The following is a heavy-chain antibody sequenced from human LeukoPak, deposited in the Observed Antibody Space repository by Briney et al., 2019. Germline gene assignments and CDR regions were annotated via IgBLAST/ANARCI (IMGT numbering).Heavy chain of an antibody. CDR3: AKEQQLDY. Sequence: GGSLRLSCAASGFTFSSYGMHWVRQAPGKGLEWVSVISYDGSNKYYADSVKGRFTISRDNSKNTLYLQMNSLRAEDTAVYYCAKEQQLDYWGQGTLVTVSS. D-gene: IGHD6-13*01. J-gene: IGHJ4*02. V-gene: IGHV3-30*18. CDR2: ISYDGSNK. CDR1: GFTFSSYG.